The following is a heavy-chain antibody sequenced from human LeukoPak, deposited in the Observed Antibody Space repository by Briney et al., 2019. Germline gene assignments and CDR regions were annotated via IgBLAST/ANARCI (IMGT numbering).Heavy chain of an antibody. D-gene: IGHD6-13*01. Sequence: GESLKISCKGSGYSFSSYWIGWVRQMPGRGLEWMGIIYPGDSDTRYSPSFQGQVTISADKSINTAYLQWSSLKASDTAMYYCARRRSSSWLDYWGQGTLVTVSS. CDR2: IYPGDSDT. J-gene: IGHJ4*02. CDR1: GYSFSSYW. V-gene: IGHV5-51*01. CDR3: ARRRSSSWLDY.